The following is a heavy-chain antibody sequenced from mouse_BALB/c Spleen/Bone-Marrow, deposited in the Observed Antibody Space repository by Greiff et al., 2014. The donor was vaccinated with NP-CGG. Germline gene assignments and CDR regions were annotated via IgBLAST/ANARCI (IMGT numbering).Heavy chain of an antibody. CDR2: INPGSGGT. CDR3: SRRVGSYFDY. D-gene: IGHD1-2*01. Sequence: QVQLKQSGAELVRPGTSVKVSCKASGYAFTNYLIEWVKQRPGQGLEWIGMINPGSGGTNYNEKFKGKATLTADKSSSTSYMQLSILTADDSAVYCCSRRVGSYFDYWGQGTTLTVSS. V-gene: IGHV1-54*01. CDR1: GYAFTNYL. J-gene: IGHJ2*01.